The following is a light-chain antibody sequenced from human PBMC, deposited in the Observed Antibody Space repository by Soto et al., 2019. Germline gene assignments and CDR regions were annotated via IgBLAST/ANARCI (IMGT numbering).Light chain of an antibody. CDR2: GAS. J-gene: IGKJ1*01. Sequence: EIVLTQSPGTLSLSLGERATLSCRASQSVSSNYLAWYQQKPGQAPRLLIYGASSRATGIPDRFSGSGSGTDFTLTIRRLEPEDFAVYYCQQYGSSYPWTFGQGTKVDIK. CDR1: QSVSSNY. V-gene: IGKV3-20*01. CDR3: QQYGSSYPWT.